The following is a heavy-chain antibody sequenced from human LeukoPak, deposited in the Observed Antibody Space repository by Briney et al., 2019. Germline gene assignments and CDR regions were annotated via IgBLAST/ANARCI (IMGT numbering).Heavy chain of an antibody. CDR2: INPNSGGT. V-gene: IGHV1-2*02. CDR1: GYTFTGYY. CDR3: ARGMKGGNDAFDI. D-gene: IGHD2/OR15-2a*01. J-gene: IGHJ3*02. Sequence: ASVKVSCKASGYTFTGYYMHWVRQAPGQGLEWMGWINPNSGGTNYAQKFQGRVTMTRDTSISTAYMELRSLRSDDTAVYYCARGMKGGNDAFDIWGQGTMVTVSS.